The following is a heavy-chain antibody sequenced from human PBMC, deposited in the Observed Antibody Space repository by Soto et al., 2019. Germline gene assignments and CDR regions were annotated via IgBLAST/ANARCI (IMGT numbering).Heavy chain of an antibody. Sequence: LRLSGVASGVAFRDTYINWIRQAPGKGLYWIPYISDTGRTIHYADSVKGRFVISRDNSKDSLYLHVNDPRAHDTAVYYCAGVKEGNILGLRCLDPCRQRSRVTV. J-gene: IGHJ5*02. CDR1: GVAFRDTY. CDR3: AGVKEGNILGLRCLDP. V-gene: IGHV3-11*01. CDR2: ISDTGRTI. D-gene: IGHD2-15*01.